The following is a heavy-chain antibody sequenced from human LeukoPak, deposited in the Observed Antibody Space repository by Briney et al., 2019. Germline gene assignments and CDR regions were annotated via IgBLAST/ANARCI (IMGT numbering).Heavy chain of an antibody. Sequence: SETLSLTCAVYGGSFSGYYWSWIRQPPGKGLEWIGEINHSGSTNYNPSLKSRVIISVDTSKNQFSLKLSSVTAADTAVYYCARAISGWPSYYYYYYMDVWGKGTTVTVSS. CDR3: ARAISGWPSYYYYYYMDV. CDR2: INHSGST. V-gene: IGHV4-34*01. J-gene: IGHJ6*03. D-gene: IGHD6-19*01. CDR1: GGSFSGYY.